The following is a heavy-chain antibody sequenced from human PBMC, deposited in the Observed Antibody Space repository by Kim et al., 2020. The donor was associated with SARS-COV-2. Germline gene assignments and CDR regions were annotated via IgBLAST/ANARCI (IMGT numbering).Heavy chain of an antibody. CDR2: IYHSGST. Sequence: SETLSLTCAVSGGSISSGGYSWSWIRQPPGKGLEWIGYIYHSGSTYYNPSLKSRVTISVDRSKNQFSLKLSSVTAADTAVYYCARAGSSTYAFDIWGQGTMVTVSS. CDR3: ARAGSSTYAFDI. CDR1: GGSISSGGYS. D-gene: IGHD1-1*01. V-gene: IGHV4-30-2*01. J-gene: IGHJ3*02.